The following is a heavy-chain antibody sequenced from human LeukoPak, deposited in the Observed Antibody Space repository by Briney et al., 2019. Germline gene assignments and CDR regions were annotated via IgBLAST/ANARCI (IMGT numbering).Heavy chain of an antibody. CDR1: GGSISSGGYY. V-gene: IGHV4-31*03. CDR2: IYCSGST. J-gene: IGHJ4*02. D-gene: IGHD5-18*01. Sequence: SETLSLTCTVSGGSISSGGYYWSWIRQHPGKGLEWIGYIYCSGSTYYNPSLKSRVTISVDTSKNQFSLKLSSVTAADTAVYYCARGGYSYFDYWGQGTLVTVSS. CDR3: ARGGYSYFDY.